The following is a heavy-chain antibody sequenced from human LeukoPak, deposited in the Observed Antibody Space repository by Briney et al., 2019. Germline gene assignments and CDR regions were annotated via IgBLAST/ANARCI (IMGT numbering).Heavy chain of an antibody. Sequence: SQTLSLTCTVSGGSISSGSYYWTWIRQPAGKGLEWIGRFYTSGNTNYSPSLQSRVTISVDTSKNQFSLKLSSVTAADTAFYYCARGYPFGYWGQGILVTVSS. D-gene: IGHD1-14*01. CDR2: FYTSGNT. CDR3: ARGYPFGY. V-gene: IGHV4-61*02. J-gene: IGHJ4*02. CDR1: GGSISSGSYY.